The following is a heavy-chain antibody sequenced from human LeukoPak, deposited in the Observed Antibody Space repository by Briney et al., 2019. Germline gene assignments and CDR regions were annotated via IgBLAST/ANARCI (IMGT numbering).Heavy chain of an antibody. CDR3: ARLRIPSPAYYFDY. CDR2: IYHSGST. V-gene: IGHV4-38-2*01. J-gene: IGHJ4*02. Sequence: PSETLSLTCAVSGYSITSGYYWAWIRQPPGKGLEWIGNIYHSGSTYYNASLKSRVTISVDTSKNQFSLKLSSVTAADTAVYYCARLRIPSPAYYFDYWGQGTLVTVSS. D-gene: IGHD2-2*01. CDR1: GYSITSGYY.